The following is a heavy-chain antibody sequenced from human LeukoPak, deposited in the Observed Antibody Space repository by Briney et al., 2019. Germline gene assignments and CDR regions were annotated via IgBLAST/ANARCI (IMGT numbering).Heavy chain of an antibody. D-gene: IGHD6-19*01. J-gene: IGHJ4*02. CDR1: GFTFSTSA. CDR3: AKIFSVAGTSDY. CDR2: ISGSGGST. V-gene: IGHV3-23*01. Sequence: QPGGSLRLSCAASGFTFSTSAMNWVRQAPGQGLEWVSAISGSGGSTYYADSVKGRFTISRDNSKNTLYLQMNSLRAEDTAVYYCAKIFSVAGTSDYWGQGTLVTVSS.